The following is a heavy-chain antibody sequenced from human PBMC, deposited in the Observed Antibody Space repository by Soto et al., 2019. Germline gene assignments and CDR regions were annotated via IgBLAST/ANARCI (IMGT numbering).Heavy chain of an antibody. J-gene: IGHJ5*02. Sequence: QVQLQVSGPGLVKPSQTLSLTCTVSGGSISSGDYYWSWIRQPPGKGLEWIGYIYYSGSTYYNPSLKSRVTISVDTSKNQFSLKLSSVTAADTAVYYCARDRGYDSSGYYFGWFDPWGQGTLVTVSS. CDR3: ARDRGYDSSGYYFGWFDP. CDR1: GGSISSGDYY. V-gene: IGHV4-30-4*01. D-gene: IGHD3-22*01. CDR2: IYYSGST.